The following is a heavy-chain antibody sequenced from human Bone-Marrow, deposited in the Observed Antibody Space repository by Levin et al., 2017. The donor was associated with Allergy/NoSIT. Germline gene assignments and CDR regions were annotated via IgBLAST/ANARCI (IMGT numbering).Heavy chain of an antibody. Sequence: GASVKVSCQASGFILTTFYMHWVRQAPGQGLEWMGRIDPNSGGTNYAQKFQGRVTMTRDTSIGTAYMELSGLRSDDTATYFCARGSGERSPYPMDVWGPGSTVTVSS. CDR3: ARGSGERSPYPMDV. CDR1: GFILTTFY. CDR2: IDPNSGGT. J-gene: IGHJ6*02. V-gene: IGHV1-2*06. D-gene: IGHD6-25*01.